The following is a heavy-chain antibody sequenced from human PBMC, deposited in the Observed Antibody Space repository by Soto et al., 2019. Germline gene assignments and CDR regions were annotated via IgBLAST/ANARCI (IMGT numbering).Heavy chain of an antibody. CDR3: ARGYSSGWYYFDY. CDR2: IYTSGST. Sequence: TLSLTCTVSGGSISSYYWSWIRQPPGKGLEWIGRIYTSGSTNYNPSLKSRVTMSVDTSKNQFSLKLSSVTAADTAVYYCARGYSSGWYYFDYWGQGTMVTVS. D-gene: IGHD6-19*01. V-gene: IGHV4-4*07. J-gene: IGHJ4*02. CDR1: GGSISSYY.